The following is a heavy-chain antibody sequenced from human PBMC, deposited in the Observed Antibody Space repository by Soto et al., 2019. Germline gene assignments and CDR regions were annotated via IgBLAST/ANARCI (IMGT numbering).Heavy chain of an antibody. CDR2: INHSGST. V-gene: IGHV4-34*01. CDR3: ARPLSSGWRDAFDI. Sequence: PSETLSLTCAVYGGSFSGYFWSWVRQPPGKGLEWIGEINHSGSTNYNPSLKSRVTISVDTSKSQFSLKLSSVTAADTAVYYCARPLSSGWRDAFDIWGQGTMVTVSS. J-gene: IGHJ3*02. CDR1: GGSFSGYF. D-gene: IGHD6-19*01.